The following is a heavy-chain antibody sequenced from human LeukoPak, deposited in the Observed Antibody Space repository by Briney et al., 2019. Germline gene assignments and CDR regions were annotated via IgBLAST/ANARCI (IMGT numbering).Heavy chain of an antibody. J-gene: IGHJ3*02. CDR2: ISSNGGST. CDR1: GFTFSSYA. D-gene: IGHD3-10*01. CDR3: AKDMSSAVPSPAAFDI. Sequence: GGSLRLSCAASGFTFSSYAMHWVRQAPGKGLEYVSAISSNGGSTYYANSVKGRFTISRDNSKNTLYLQMGSLRAEDMALYYCAKDMSSAVPSPAAFDIWGQGTMVTVSS. V-gene: IGHV3-64*01.